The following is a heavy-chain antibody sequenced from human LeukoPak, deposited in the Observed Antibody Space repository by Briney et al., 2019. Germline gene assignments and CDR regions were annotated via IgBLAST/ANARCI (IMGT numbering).Heavy chain of an antibody. Sequence: SETLSLTCTVSGGSISSYYWSWIRQPPGKGLEWIGYIYYSGSTNYNPSLKSRVTISVDTSKNQFSLKLSSVTAADTAVYYCARDGGVGSLDYWGQGTLVTVSS. D-gene: IGHD2-8*02. CDR1: GGSISSYY. CDR3: ARDGGVGSLDY. J-gene: IGHJ4*02. V-gene: IGHV4-59*01. CDR2: IYYSGST.